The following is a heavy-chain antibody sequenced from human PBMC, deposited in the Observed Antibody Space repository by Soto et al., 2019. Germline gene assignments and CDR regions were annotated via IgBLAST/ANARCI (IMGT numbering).Heavy chain of an antibody. J-gene: IGHJ4*02. CDR3: ARDIGSGYYDY. V-gene: IGHV3-53*01. CDR2: IYSGGST. Sequence: PWWSLRLSCSASVFTGSSNYMSWFRQAPGKGLEWVSVIYSGGSTYYADSVKGRFTISRDNSKNTLYLQMNSLRAEDTAVYYCARDIGSGYYDYWGQGTLVTVSS. CDR1: VFTGSSNY. D-gene: IGHD2-15*01.